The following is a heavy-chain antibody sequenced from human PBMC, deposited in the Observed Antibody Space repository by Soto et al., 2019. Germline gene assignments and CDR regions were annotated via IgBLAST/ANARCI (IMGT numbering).Heavy chain of an antibody. CDR3: ARGGYFDSSNYLAY. Sequence: PSQTLSLTCAITGASVSSNSAGWSWVRQSPSRGLEWLGRTYYRSKWYYEYAVSVRGRITINPDTSKNQYSLQLNSVTPEDTAVYYCARGGYFDSSNYLAYWGLGTLVTV. V-gene: IGHV6-1*01. CDR1: GASVSSNSAG. CDR2: TYYRSKWYY. D-gene: IGHD3-22*01. J-gene: IGHJ4*02.